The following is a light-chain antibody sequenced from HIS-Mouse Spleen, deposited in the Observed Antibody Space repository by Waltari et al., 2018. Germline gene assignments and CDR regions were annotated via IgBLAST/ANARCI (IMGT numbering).Light chain of an antibody. Sequence: DFQLTQPPSLMSASVGHIVTITFRASQGIRSYLAWYQQKPGKAPKLLIYAASTLQSGVPSRFSGSGSGTEFTLTISSLQPEDFATYYCQQLNSYPPTFGQGTKVEIK. V-gene: IGKV1-9*01. CDR1: QGIRSY. CDR2: AAS. CDR3: QQLNSYPPT. J-gene: IGKJ1*01.